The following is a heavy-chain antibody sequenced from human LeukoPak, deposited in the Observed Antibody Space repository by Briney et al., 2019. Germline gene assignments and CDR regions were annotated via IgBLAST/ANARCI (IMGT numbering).Heavy chain of an antibody. V-gene: IGHV4-59*11. Sequence: SETLSLTCTVSGGSISSHYWSWIRQPPGKGLEWIGYIHYSGSTNYNPSLKSRVTMSVDTSKSQFSLNLMSVTAADTAVYYCTRDTGTTGEVKFDPWGQGTLVTVSS. J-gene: IGHJ5*02. D-gene: IGHD4-17*01. CDR1: GGSISSHY. CDR3: TRDTGTTGEVKFDP. CDR2: IHYSGST.